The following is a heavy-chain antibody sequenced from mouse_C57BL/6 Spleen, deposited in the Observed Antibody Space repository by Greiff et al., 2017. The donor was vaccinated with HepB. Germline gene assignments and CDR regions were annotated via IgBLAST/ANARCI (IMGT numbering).Heavy chain of an antibody. V-gene: IGHV5-9-1*02. CDR2: ISSGGDYI. CDR1: EFTFSSYA. D-gene: IGHD2-3*01. J-gene: IGHJ3*01. Sequence: EVMPVESGEGLVKPGGSLKLSCAASEFTFSSYAMSWVRQTPEKRLEWVAYISSGGDYIYYADTVKGRFTISRDNARNTLYLQMSSLKSEDTAMYYCTRADDGYSPWFAYWGQGTLVTVSA. CDR3: TRADDGYSPWFAY.